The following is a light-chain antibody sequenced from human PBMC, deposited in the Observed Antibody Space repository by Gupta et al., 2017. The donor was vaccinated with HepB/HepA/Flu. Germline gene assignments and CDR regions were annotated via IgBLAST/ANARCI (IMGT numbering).Light chain of an antibody. CDR2: ENN. V-gene: IGLV1-51*02. CDR3: GTWDSSLSAVV. J-gene: IGLJ2*01. CDR1: SSNIGNNY. Sequence: QSVFTHPPSVSAAPGQKVTISCSGSSSNIGNNYVSWYQQLPGTAPKLLIYENNKRPSGIPDRFSGSKSGTSATLGITGLQTGDEADYYCGTWDSSLSAVVFGGGTKLTVL.